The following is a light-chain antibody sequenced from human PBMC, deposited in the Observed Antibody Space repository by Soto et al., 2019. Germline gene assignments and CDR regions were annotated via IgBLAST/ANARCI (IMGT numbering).Light chain of an antibody. Sequence: QSALTQPASVSGSPGQSITISCTGTSSGVGGYYYVSWYQHHPGKAPKLMIYQVSNRPSGVSNRFSGSKSGNTASLTISGLQAEDEADYYCSSYTSSNTFYVFGTGTKV. J-gene: IGLJ1*01. CDR3: SSYTSSNTFYV. CDR1: SSGVGGYYY. CDR2: QVS. V-gene: IGLV2-14*01.